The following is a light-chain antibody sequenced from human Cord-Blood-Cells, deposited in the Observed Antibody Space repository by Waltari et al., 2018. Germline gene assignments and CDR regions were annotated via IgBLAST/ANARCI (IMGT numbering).Light chain of an antibody. J-gene: IGLJ2*01. CDR3: PLYYGGAVV. CDR2: STS. CDR1: TGAVTSGYY. V-gene: IGLV7-43*01. Sequence: QTVVTQEPSLTVSPGGTVTLTCASSTGAVTSGYYPNWCQQKPGQAPRALIYSTSNEHSWTPGRFSGSVLGGKAARTPAGVQPEEEAEYYWPLYYGGAVVFGGGTKRTVL.